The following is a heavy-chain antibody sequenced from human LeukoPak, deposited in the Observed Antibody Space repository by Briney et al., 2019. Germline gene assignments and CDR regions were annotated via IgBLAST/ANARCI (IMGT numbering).Heavy chain of an antibody. CDR2: IYHSGSP. CDR3: ARVGYSLGFDY. D-gene: IGHD5-18*01. CDR1: GGSISSYY. V-gene: IGHV4-38-2*02. Sequence: SETLSLTCTVSGGSISSYYWNWIRQPPGKGLEWIGSIYHSGSPYYNSSLKSRVTISVDTSKNQFSLKLSSVTAADTAVYYCARVGYSLGFDYWGQGTLVTVSS. J-gene: IGHJ4*02.